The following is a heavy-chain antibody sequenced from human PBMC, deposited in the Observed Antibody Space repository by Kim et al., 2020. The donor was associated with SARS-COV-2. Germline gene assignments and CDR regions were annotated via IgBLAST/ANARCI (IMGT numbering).Heavy chain of an antibody. Sequence: DSVKGRFTVSRDNAKNSLFLQMSSLSAEDTAVYYCARNALAAGGTNNWFDSWGQGTLVTVSS. V-gene: IGHV3-11*03. J-gene: IGHJ5*01. D-gene: IGHD2-15*01. CDR3: ARNALAAGGTNNWFDS.